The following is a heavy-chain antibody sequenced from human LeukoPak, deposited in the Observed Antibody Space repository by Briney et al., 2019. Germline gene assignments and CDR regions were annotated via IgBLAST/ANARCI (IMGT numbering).Heavy chain of an antibody. CDR3: ARERRDSSGYPSPYYFDY. CDR1: GGSISSYY. J-gene: IGHJ4*02. CDR2: IYYSGST. Sequence: PTETLSLTCTVSGGSISSYYWSWIRQPPGKGLEWIGYIYYSGSTNYNPSLKSRVTISVDTSKNQFSLKLSSVTAADTAVYYCARERRDSSGYPSPYYFDYWGQGTLVTVSS. V-gene: IGHV4-59*01. D-gene: IGHD3-22*01.